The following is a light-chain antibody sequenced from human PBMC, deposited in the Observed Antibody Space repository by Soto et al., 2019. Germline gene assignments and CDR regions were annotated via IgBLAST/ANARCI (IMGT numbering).Light chain of an antibody. CDR3: SSYTSSSLLV. J-gene: IGLJ2*01. CDR2: DDS. V-gene: IGLV2-14*01. Sequence: QSALTQPASVSGSPGQSITISCTGTSSDVGGYNSVSWYQQHPGKVPKLMIYDDSNRPSGVSDRFSGSKSGNTAALTISGLQAEDEADYYCSSYTSSSLLVFGGGTQLIVL. CDR1: SSDVGGYNS.